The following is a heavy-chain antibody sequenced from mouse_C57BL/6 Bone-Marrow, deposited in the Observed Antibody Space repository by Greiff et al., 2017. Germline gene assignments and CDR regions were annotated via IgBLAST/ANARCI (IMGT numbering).Heavy chain of an antibody. CDR2: LYPGDGDT. D-gene: IGHD2-1*01. CDR1: GYAFSSSW. J-gene: IGHJ3*01. Sequence: QFQLQQSGPELVKPGASVKISCKASGYAFSSSWMNWVKQRPGQGLELICRLYPGDGDTNYTGTFKGQATLTADKSYSTAYMQLRSLTSEDAAVYVCARIYPPAYWGKGTLVTVAA. V-gene: IGHV1-82*01. CDR3: ARIYPPAY.